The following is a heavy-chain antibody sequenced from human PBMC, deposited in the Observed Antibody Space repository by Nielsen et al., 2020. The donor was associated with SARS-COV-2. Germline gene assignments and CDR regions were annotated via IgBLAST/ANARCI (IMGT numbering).Heavy chain of an antibody. D-gene: IGHD3-22*01. CDR3: ARDEASRGFPSSYYYGMDV. Sequence: ASVKVSCKASGYTFTGYYIHWVRQAPGQGLEWMGWISAYNGNTKYAQKLQGRVTMTTDTSTSTAYMELRSLRSDDTAVYFCARDEASRGFPSSYYYGMDVWGQGTTVTVSS. CDR1: GYTFTGYY. J-gene: IGHJ6*02. V-gene: IGHV1-18*04. CDR2: ISAYNGNT.